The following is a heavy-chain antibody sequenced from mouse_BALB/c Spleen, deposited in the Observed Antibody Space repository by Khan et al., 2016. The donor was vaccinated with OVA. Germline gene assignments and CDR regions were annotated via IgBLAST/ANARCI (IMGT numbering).Heavy chain of an antibody. V-gene: IGHV5-6*01. D-gene: IGHD1-1*01. CDR2: INTGGAYT. J-gene: IGHJ3*01. Sequence: EVELVESGGDFVRPGGSLKLSCAASGFTFSTYGMSWVRQTPDKRLEWVATINTGGAYTYYTDTVKGRFTISRDNAKNTLYLHLRSLTSEDTAIDYWARLADYYNSGGVAYWGRGTLVTGSA. CDR1: GFTFSTYG. CDR3: ARLADYYNSGGVAY.